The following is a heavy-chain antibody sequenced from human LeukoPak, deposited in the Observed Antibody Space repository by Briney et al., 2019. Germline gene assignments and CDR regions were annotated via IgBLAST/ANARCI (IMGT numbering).Heavy chain of an antibody. CDR3: ARDKGSSGWFYYYYFMDL. CDR2: INPKSGDT. CDR1: GYTFSGSY. Sequence: ASVKVSCKASGYTFSGSYIHWVRQAPGQGLEWMGWINPKSGDTKYSQKFQGRVSMTSDTSIATAYMELSRVNSDDTAVYYCARDKGSSGWFYYYYFMDLWGRGTTVTVSS. V-gene: IGHV1-2*02. D-gene: IGHD6-19*01. J-gene: IGHJ6*03.